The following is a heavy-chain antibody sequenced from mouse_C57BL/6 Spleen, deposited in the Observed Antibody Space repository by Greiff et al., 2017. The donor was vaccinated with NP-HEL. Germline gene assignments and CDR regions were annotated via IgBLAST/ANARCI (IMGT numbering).Heavy chain of an antibody. V-gene: IGHV2-2*01. D-gene: IGHD4-1*01. CDR3: ARFDWDVGYFDV. Sequence: QVQLKESGPGLVQPSQCLSITCKVSGFALTSYGVHWVRQAPGKGLEWLGVIWSGGSTDYNTAFIYRMSISMDNSKSQVFFKMNSLQADDTAIYYCARFDWDVGYFDVWGTGTTVTVSS. CDR2: IWSGGST. J-gene: IGHJ1*03. CDR1: GFALTSYG.